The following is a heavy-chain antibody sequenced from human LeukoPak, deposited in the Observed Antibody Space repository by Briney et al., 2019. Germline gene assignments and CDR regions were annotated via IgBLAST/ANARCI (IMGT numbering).Heavy chain of an antibody. CDR3: ARVRDGYNSDY. J-gene: IGHJ4*02. CDR2: ISSSGSTI. D-gene: IGHD5-24*01. CDR1: GFTFSSHE. V-gene: IGHV3-48*03. Sequence: PGGSLRLSCAASGFTFSSHEMNWVRQAPGKGLEWVSYISSSGSTIYYADSVKGRFTISRDNAKNSLYLQMNSLRAEDTAVYYCARVRDGYNSDYWGQGTLVTVSS.